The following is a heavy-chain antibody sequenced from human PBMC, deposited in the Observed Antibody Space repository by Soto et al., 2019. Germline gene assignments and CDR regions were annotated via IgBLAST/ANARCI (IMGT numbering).Heavy chain of an antibody. D-gene: IGHD2-15*01. Sequence: QVQLVEAGGGVVQPGRSLTVSCAASGFTFSNYGIHWVRQAPGTGLEWVSAISYDGSYKYYADSVKGRFTISRDNSNNTLFLQLNSLRDEDTAVYYCAKGQYCSGGSCYFNPSDYWGQGTLVTVSS. CDR2: ISYDGSYK. V-gene: IGHV3-30*18. CDR3: AKGQYCSGGSCYFNPSDY. J-gene: IGHJ4*02. CDR1: GFTFSNYG.